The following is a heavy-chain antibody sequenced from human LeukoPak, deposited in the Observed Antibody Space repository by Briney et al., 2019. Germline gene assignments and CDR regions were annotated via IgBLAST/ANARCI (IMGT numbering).Heavy chain of an antibody. D-gene: IGHD3-10*01. CDR1: GGSISNYH. V-gene: IGHV4-59*12. J-gene: IGHJ4*02. CDR2: IYYSGTT. Sequence: SETLSLTCIVSGGSISNYHWSWIRQPPGKGLEWIGYIYYSGTTSYNPSLKSRVTISVDTSKNQFSLKLNSVTATDTAVYYCARVPNYGSGYFDSWGQGTLVTVSS. CDR3: ARVPNYGSGYFDS.